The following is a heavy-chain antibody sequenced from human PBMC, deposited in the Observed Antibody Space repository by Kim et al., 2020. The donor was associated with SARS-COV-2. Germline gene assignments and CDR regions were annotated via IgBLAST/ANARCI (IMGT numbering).Heavy chain of an antibody. CDR3: ARVGYGSGSYFVPEDY. D-gene: IGHD3-10*01. J-gene: IGHJ4*02. V-gene: IGHV4-61*02. CDR1: GGSISSGSYY. CDR2: IYTSGST. Sequence: SETLSLTCTVSGGSISSGSYYWSWIRQPAGKGLEWIGRIYTSGSTNYNPSLKSRVTISVDTSKNQFSLKLSSVTAADTAVYYCARVGYGSGSYFVPEDYWGQGTLVTVSS.